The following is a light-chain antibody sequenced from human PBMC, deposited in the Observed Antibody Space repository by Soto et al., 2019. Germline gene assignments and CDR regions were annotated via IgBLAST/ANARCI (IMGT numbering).Light chain of an antibody. V-gene: IGKV3-15*01. J-gene: IGKJ4*01. Sequence: EIVMTQSPATLSVSPGERATLSCRASQSVRSNLAWYQQKPGQTPRLLIYGVSTRATSIPVRFSGSGYGTECTLTVSSLHSADCAVYYWQQYNKWPLTVGGGTEVE. CDR1: QSVRSN. CDR3: QQYNKWPLT. CDR2: GVS.